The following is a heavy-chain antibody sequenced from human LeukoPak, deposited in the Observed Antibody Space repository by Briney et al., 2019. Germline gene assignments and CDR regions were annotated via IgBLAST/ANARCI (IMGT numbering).Heavy chain of an antibody. V-gene: IGHV3-23*01. D-gene: IGHD1-26*01. J-gene: IGHJ5*02. CDR3: AKMDNSGSYEAWFDP. Sequence: PGGSLRLSCAASGFTFSSYAMSWVRQAPGKGLEWVSAISGSGGSTYYADSVKGRFTISRDNSKNTLYLQMNSLRAEDTAVYYCAKMDNSGSYEAWFDPWGQGTLVTVSS. CDR2: ISGSGGST. CDR1: GFTFSSYA.